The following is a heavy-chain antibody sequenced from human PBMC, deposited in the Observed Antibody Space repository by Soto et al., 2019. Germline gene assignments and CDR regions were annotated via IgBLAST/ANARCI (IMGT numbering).Heavy chain of an antibody. CDR3: VASALSFVF. V-gene: IGHV3-30*09. CDR1: GFTFSTYA. CDR2: ISHDGDKE. D-gene: IGHD3-16*02. J-gene: IGHJ4*02. Sequence: GGSLRLSCEAYGFTFSTYAMHLVRQTPGKGLEWLAVISHDGDKEHISASVKGRFAISRDNSKNTLYLQIRSLKDEDTAVYQCVASALSFVFWGQGTPVTLSS.